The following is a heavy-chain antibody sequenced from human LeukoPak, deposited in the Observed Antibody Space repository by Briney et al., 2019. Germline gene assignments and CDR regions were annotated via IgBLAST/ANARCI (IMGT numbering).Heavy chain of an antibody. V-gene: IGHV1-8*01. Sequence: AASVKVSCKASGYTFTSYDINWVRQAPGQGLEWMGWMSPNSGNTGYAQKFQGRVTMTRDTSITTAYMELSSLRSEDTAVYYCARGQTSYYHYYGLDVWGQGTTVTVSS. CDR1: GYTFTSYD. CDR3: ARGQTSYYHYYGLDV. J-gene: IGHJ6*02. CDR2: MSPNSGNT.